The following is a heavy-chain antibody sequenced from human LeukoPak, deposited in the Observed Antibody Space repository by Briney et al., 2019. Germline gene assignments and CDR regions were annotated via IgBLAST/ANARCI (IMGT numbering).Heavy chain of an antibody. J-gene: IGHJ4*02. D-gene: IGHD5-18*01. CDR1: GGSISSGGYY. V-gene: IGHV4-31*03. CDR3: AREFSGYSYGYIDY. Sequence: SETLSLTCTVSGGSISSGGYYWSWIRQHPGKGLEWIGYIYYSGSTYYNPSLKSRVTISVDTPKNQFSLKLSSVTAADTAVYYCAREFSGYSYGYIDYWGQGTLVTVSS. CDR2: IYYSGST.